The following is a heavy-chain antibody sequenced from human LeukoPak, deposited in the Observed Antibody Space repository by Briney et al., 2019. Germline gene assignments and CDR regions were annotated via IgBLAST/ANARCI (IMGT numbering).Heavy chain of an antibody. CDR3: AKVRDYYGSGSKFDY. Sequence: PGGSLRLSCAVSGFAFGSEAMSWVRQSPARGLEWVASISPGGGTTYYADYVKGRFTISRDNSNNSLFVQMNSLRAEDTAVYFCAKVRDYYGSGSKFDYWGQGTLVTVSS. D-gene: IGHD3-10*01. V-gene: IGHV3-23*01. CDR2: ISPGGGTT. CDR1: GFAFGSEA. J-gene: IGHJ4*02.